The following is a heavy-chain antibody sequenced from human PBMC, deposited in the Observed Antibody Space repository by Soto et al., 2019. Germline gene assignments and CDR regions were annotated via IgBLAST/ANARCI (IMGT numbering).Heavy chain of an antibody. CDR1: GFTFSSYA. Sequence: QVQLVESGGGVVQPGRSLRLSCAASGFTFSSYAMHWVRQAPGKGLEWVAVISYDGSNKYYADSVKGRFTISRDNSKNTLYLQTNSLRADDTAVYSCSSRSSGWYALPNYSYGMDVWGQGTMVTVSS. CDR3: SSRSSGWYALPNYSYGMDV. V-gene: IGHV3-30-3*01. J-gene: IGHJ6*02. D-gene: IGHD6-19*01. CDR2: ISYDGSNK.